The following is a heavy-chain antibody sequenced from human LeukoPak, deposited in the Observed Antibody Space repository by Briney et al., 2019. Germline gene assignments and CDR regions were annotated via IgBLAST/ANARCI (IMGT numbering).Heavy chain of an antibody. D-gene: IGHD4/OR15-4a*01. CDR1: GFTFSIYT. Sequence: GGSLRLSCVATGFTFSIYTMSWVRQAPGKGLEWVSSITSSSSSIYSADSVKGRLTISRDNAKNSLYLEMNGLRDEDTAVYYCARDLAWGAYWGQGTLVTVSS. CDR3: ARDLAWGAY. V-gene: IGHV3-21*01. CDR2: ITSSSSSI. J-gene: IGHJ4*02.